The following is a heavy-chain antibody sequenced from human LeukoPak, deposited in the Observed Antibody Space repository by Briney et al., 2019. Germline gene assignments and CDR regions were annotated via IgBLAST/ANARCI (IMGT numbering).Heavy chain of an antibody. CDR1: GGSLSHYY. Sequence: SDTLSLTCTVSGGSLSHYYWSWIRQSPGKGLEWIGYIYYSGTTNYNPSLKSRVTISVATSRNQFSLQLRSVTAADTAVYYCAREDPQTTVPEGMDVWGQGTTVIVSS. CDR3: AREDPQTTVPEGMDV. J-gene: IGHJ6*02. D-gene: IGHD4-17*01. V-gene: IGHV4-59*01. CDR2: IYYSGTT.